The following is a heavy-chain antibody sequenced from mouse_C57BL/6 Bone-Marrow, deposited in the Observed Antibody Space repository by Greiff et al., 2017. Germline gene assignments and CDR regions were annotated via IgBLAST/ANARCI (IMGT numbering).Heavy chain of an antibody. J-gene: IGHJ2*01. Sequence: QVQLKQPGAELVMPGASVKLSCKASGYTFTSYWMHWVKQRPGQGLEWIGEIDPSDSYTNYNQKFKGKSTLTVDKSSSTAYMQLSSLTSEDSAVYYCARGKGYWGQGTTLTVSS. CDR3: ARGKGY. CDR2: IDPSDSYT. V-gene: IGHV1-69*01. CDR1: GYTFTSYW.